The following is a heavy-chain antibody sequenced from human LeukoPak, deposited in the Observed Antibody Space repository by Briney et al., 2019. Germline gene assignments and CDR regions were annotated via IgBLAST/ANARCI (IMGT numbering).Heavy chain of an antibody. J-gene: IGHJ4*02. Sequence: GGSLRLSCAASGFTFSSYAMSWVRQAPGKGLEWVSAISGSGGSTYYADSVKGRFTISRDNSKNTLYLQMNSLRAEDTAVYYCAKGASRTMVRGVTVFGYWGQGTLVTVSS. CDR1: GFTFSSYA. D-gene: IGHD3-10*01. CDR2: ISGSGGST. CDR3: AKGASRTMVRGVTVFGY. V-gene: IGHV3-23*01.